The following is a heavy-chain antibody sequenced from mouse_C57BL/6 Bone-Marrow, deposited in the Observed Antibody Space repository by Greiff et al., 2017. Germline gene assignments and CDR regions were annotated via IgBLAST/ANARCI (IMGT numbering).Heavy chain of an antibody. CDR2: IDPRDGST. CDR3: SRGAYGPLFAY. CDR1: GYTFTSYD. J-gene: IGHJ3*01. V-gene: IGHV1-85*01. Sequence: VKLQESGPELVKPGASVKLSCKASGYTFTSYDINWVKQRPGQGLEWIGWIDPRDGSTKYNEKFKGKATLTVDTSSSTAYMEHHSLTSEDSAVYFCSRGAYGPLFAYWGQGTLVTVSA. D-gene: IGHD6-5*01.